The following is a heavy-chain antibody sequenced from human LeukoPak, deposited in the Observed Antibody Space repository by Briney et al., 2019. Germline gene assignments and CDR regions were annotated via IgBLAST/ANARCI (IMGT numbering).Heavy chain of an antibody. Sequence: GGSLRLSCAASGFTFSDYAMHWVRQAPGKGLEYVSAISTIGDSIYYANSVKGRFTISRDNSKNTLYLQMDSLRTDDMAVYYCAREAGGRAFGIWGQGTMVTVSS. CDR1: GFTFSDYA. D-gene: IGHD2-8*02. V-gene: IGHV3-64*01. CDR2: ISTIGDSI. CDR3: AREAGGRAFGI. J-gene: IGHJ3*02.